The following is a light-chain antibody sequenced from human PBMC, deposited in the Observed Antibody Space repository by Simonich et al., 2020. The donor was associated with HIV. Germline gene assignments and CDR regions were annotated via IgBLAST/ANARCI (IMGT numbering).Light chain of an antibody. J-gene: IGKJ2*01. CDR3: QQSYSTPRT. Sequence: DIQMTQSPSSLSSSIGDRVNITCRASQSISSYLNCYQQKPGEAPKLLIYASSSLQSGFPSRFSGSGYGTDFTLTISSLQPEDFATYYCQQSYSTPRTFGQGTKLEIK. CDR2: ASS. CDR1: QSISSY. V-gene: IGKV1-39*01.